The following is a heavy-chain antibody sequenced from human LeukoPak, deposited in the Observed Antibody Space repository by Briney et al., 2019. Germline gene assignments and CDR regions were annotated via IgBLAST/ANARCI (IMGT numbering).Heavy chain of an antibody. V-gene: IGHV1-2*06. CDR1: GYTFIGYY. CDR3: ARMPSMGSLAHHFDY. CDR2: INPNSGGT. J-gene: IGHJ4*02. Sequence: ASVKVSCKASGYTFIGYYLHWVRQAPGQGLEWMGRINPNSGGTKYAQRFQGRVTTTRDTSLSTAYMELTRLTSDDTAVYYCARMPSMGSLAHHFDYWGQGTLVTVSS. D-gene: IGHD3-16*02.